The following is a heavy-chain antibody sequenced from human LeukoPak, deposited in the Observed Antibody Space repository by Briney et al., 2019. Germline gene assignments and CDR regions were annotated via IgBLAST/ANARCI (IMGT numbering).Heavy chain of an antibody. Sequence: SETLSLTCAVYGESFSEYYWSWIRQPPGKGLEWIGQINHSGGTNYHPSLKTRVTISLDTSKNQVSLKLRSVTAADTAVYYCAFQGPVSGYAFDPWGQGALVAVSS. J-gene: IGHJ5*02. CDR2: INHSGGT. CDR1: GESFSEYY. V-gene: IGHV4-34*01. D-gene: IGHD5-12*01. CDR3: AFQGPVSGYAFDP.